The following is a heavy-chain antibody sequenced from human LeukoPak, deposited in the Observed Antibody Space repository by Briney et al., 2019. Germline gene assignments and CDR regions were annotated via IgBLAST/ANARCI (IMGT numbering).Heavy chain of an antibody. D-gene: IGHD1-26*01. CDR1: ELAFSGYV. J-gene: IGHJ3*02. CDR2: ISDSGDST. CDR3: AKTVSGNPARDAFDI. Sequence: GGSLRLSCAASELAFSGYVMSWVRQAPGKGLEWVSGISDSGDSTSYADSVQGRFSISRDNSKTTLYLQMNSLRAEDTAVYYCAKTVSGNPARDAFDIWGQGTMVAVSS. V-gene: IGHV3-23*01.